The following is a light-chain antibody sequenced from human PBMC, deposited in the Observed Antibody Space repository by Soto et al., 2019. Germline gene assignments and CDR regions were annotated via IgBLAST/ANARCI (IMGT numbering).Light chain of an antibody. CDR2: GAS. V-gene: IGKV3-15*01. CDR3: QQYNSHWT. CDR1: QNVNSF. J-gene: IGKJ1*01. Sequence: EIVMTQSPATLSVSPGERATLSCRASQNVNSFLVWYQQKPGQAPRLLIYGASTRATGIPVRFSGSGSGTEFTLTISSLQPEDSAVYFCQQYNSHWTFGQGTKVEIK.